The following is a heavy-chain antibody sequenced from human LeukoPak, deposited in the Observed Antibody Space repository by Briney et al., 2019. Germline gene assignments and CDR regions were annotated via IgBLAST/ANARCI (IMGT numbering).Heavy chain of an antibody. CDR2: IKKDGSEK. D-gene: IGHD3-10*02. CDR3: AKVHFVRGFDF. Sequence: PGGSLRLSCTASGFIFSGSWMAWIRQAPGKGLEWVAIIKKDGSEKYYVDSMKGRFTISRDNAKNSLYLQMNSLRAEDTALYYCAKVHFVRGFDFWGQGTLVTVSS. V-gene: IGHV3-7*03. CDR1: GFIFSGSW. J-gene: IGHJ4*02.